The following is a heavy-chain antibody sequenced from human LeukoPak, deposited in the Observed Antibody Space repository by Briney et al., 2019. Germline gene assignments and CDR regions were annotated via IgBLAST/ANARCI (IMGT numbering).Heavy chain of an antibody. CDR2: TYYRSKWYN. CDR3: AGAEERSGYWAFDI. J-gene: IGHJ3*02. V-gene: IGHV6-1*01. D-gene: IGHD3-22*01. CDR1: GDSVSSNSAT. Sequence: SQTLSLTCAISGDSVSSNSATWNWIRQSPSGGLEWLGRTYYRSKWYNDYAVSVKSRITIKPDTSKNQFSLQLNSVTPEDTAVYYCAGAEERSGYWAFDIWGQGTMVTVSS.